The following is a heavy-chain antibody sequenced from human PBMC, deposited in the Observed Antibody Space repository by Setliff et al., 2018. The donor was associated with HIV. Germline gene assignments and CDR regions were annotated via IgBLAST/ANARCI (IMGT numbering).Heavy chain of an antibody. CDR1: GDSISSYY. D-gene: IGHD2-15*01. CDR3: ARRAANGLFDY. CDR2: IYTSGST. V-gene: IGHV4-4*09. J-gene: IGHJ4*02. Sequence: SETLSLTCTVSGDSISSYYWSWIRQPPGKGLEWIGYIYTSGSTNHNPSLKSRVTISVDTSKNHFSLKLSSVTAADTAVYYCARRAANGLFDYWGQGTLVTVSS.